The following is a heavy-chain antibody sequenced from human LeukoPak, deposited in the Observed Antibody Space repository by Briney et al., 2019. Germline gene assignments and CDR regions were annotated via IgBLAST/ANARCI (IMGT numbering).Heavy chain of an antibody. V-gene: IGHV3-23*01. D-gene: IGHD6-19*01. Sequence: SGGSLRLSCATSGFTFTNYAMSWVRQAPGKGLEWVSAISGSASSTYYADSVKGRFTISRDNAKNSLYLQMNSLRAEDTAVYYCAKQGWQNFDYWGQGTLVTVSS. J-gene: IGHJ4*02. CDR3: AKQGWQNFDY. CDR2: ISGSASST. CDR1: GFTFTNYA.